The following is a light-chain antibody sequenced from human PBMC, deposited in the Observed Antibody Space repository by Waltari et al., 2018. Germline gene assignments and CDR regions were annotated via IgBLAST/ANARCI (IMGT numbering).Light chain of an antibody. CDR3: QLYYSNPPFFT. CDR1: QSVFYNATNKNY. J-gene: IGKJ3*01. V-gene: IGKV4-1*01. CDR2: WAT. Sequence: DIVMTQSPDSLAVSLGERATISCKSSQSVFYNATNKNYLTWYQQKPGQPPKVLIFWATTRDSGVPCPFSGRGAGEDFTLTIKRLEAENLALYYFQLYYSNPPFFTFGPGTKVDIK.